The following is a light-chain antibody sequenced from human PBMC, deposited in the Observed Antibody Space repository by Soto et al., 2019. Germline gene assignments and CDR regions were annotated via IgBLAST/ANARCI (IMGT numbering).Light chain of an antibody. J-gene: IGLJ1*01. CDR2: DVS. Sequence: QSALTQPRSVSGSPGQSVTISCTGTSSDVGGSNYVSWYQQHPGKAPKLMIYDVSKRSSGVPDRFSGSKSGNTASLTISGLQAEDEADYYCCSYAGSYTYVFGTGTKVTVL. CDR3: CSYAGSYTYV. CDR1: SSDVGGSNY. V-gene: IGLV2-11*01.